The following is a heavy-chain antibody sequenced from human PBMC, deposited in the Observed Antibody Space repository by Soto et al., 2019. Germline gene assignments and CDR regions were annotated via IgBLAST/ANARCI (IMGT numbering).Heavy chain of an antibody. CDR1: GFTFDTYW. D-gene: IGHD3-16*01. CDR3: ATVYGYYYYYMDV. V-gene: IGHV3-7*01. Sequence: EVQLVESGGGLVQPGGSLRLSCAASGFTFDTYWMTWIRQAPGKGLEWVATIKPDGSEDYYVDSVRGRFTIPRDNANNSLHLQMNSLRAEDTARYYCATVYGYYYYYMDVWGKGTTVSVSS. CDR2: IKPDGSED. J-gene: IGHJ6*03.